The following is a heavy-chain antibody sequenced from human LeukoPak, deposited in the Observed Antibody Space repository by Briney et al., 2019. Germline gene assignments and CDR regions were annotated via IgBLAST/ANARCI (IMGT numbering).Heavy chain of an antibody. CDR2: ISGSGGST. CDR1: GFTFSSYA. V-gene: IGHV3-23*01. J-gene: IGHJ4*02. CDR3: AKDTHYYDSSGYPGPGY. D-gene: IGHD3-22*01. Sequence: PGGSLRLSCAASGFTFSSYAMSWVRQAPGKGLEWVSAISGSGGSTYYADSAKGRFTISRDNSKNTLYLQMNSLRAEDTAVYYCAKDTHYYDSSGYPGPGYWGQGTLVTVSS.